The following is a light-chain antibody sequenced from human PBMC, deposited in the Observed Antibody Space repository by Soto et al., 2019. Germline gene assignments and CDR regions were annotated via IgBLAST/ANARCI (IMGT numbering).Light chain of an antibody. CDR1: QSVSSY. V-gene: IGKV3-11*01. Sequence: EIVLTQSPATLSLSPGERATLSCRASQSVSSYLAWYTQKPGQAPRLLIYDASNRATGIPARFSGSGSGTDFTLTISSLEPEDFAVYYCQQRSNWPWTFGQGNKVEIK. CDR3: QQRSNWPWT. J-gene: IGKJ1*01. CDR2: DAS.